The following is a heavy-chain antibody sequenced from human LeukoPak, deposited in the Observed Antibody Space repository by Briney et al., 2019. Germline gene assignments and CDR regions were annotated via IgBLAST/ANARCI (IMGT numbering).Heavy chain of an antibody. CDR3: ARRGGSSFDP. CDR2: IYYSGST. Sequence: SETLSLTCTVSGGSISSYYWSWIRQPPGKGLEWIWYIYYSGSTNYNPSTKSRVPISVHMSKNQFPLKLTSVTPADTAVYYCARRGGSSFDPWRQGTLVTVSS. V-gene: IGHV4-59*08. D-gene: IGHD3-16*01. CDR1: GGSISSYY. J-gene: IGHJ5*02.